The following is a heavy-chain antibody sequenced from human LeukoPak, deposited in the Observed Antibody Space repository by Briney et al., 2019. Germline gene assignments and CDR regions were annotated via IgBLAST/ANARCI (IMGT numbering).Heavy chain of an antibody. CDR2: IKQDGSEK. CDR3: ASERGDRSFDY. D-gene: IGHD4-17*01. CDR1: GFTFSSYA. Sequence: GGSLRLSCAASGFTFSSYAMHWVRQAPGKGLEWVANIKQDGSEKYYVDSVKGRFTISRDNAKNSLYLQMNSLRAEDTAVYYCASERGDRSFDYWGQGTLVTVSS. V-gene: IGHV3-7*01. J-gene: IGHJ4*02.